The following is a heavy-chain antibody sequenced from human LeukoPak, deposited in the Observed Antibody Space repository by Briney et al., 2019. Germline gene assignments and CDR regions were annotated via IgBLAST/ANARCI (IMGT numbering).Heavy chain of an antibody. CDR3: ARQRYSDY. CDR2: IKEDGSEN. CDR1: GFIFSNYW. J-gene: IGHJ4*02. D-gene: IGHD1-1*01. Sequence: GGSLRLSCAASGFIFSNYWMTWVRQAPGKGLEWVANIKEDGSENSYVESVKGRFTISRDNAKNSLYLQLNSLRAEDTAAYFCARQRYSDYWGQGTLVTVSS. V-gene: IGHV3-7*01.